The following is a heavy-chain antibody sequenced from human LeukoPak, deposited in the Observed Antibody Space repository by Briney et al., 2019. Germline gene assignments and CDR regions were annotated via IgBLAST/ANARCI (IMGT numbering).Heavy chain of an antibody. D-gene: IGHD2-2*02. CDR2: VYYSGST. CDR3: ARGVRGTYCSSTSCYIGRRFDP. CDR1: GGSVSGYY. J-gene: IGHJ5*02. V-gene: IGHV4-59*02. Sequence: SETLSLTCVVSGGSVSGYYWGWIRQPPGRGLEWIGYVYYSGSTNYNPSFKSRITISVDTSRNQFSLQLSSVTAADTAVYYCARGVRGTYCSSTSCYIGRRFDPWGQGTLVTVSS.